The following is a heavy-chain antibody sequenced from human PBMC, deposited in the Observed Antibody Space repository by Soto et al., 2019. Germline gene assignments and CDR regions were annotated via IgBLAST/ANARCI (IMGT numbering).Heavy chain of an antibody. V-gene: IGHV1-46*01. Sequence: QVQLVQSGAEVKKPGASMKVSCKASGYTFTSYYMHWVRQAPGQGLEWMGIINPSGGSTSYAQKFQGRVTMTRDTSTSTVYMELSSLRSEDTAVYYCARDFKYYDSSSYSNPPLYGMDVCGQGTTVTVSS. D-gene: IGHD3-22*01. J-gene: IGHJ6*02. CDR2: INPSGGST. CDR1: GYTFTSYY. CDR3: ARDFKYYDSSSYSNPPLYGMDV.